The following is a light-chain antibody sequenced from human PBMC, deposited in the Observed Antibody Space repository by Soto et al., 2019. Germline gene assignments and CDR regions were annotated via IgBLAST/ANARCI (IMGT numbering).Light chain of an antibody. J-gene: IGKJ1*01. CDR2: AAS. CDR1: QTIMTY. Sequence: DIQMTQSPSSLSASVGDEVTITCRASQTIMTYLNWYQLKPGKPPRLLIYAASSLQSGVPSRFSGSGSGTDFTLTITRLQPEDFATYSCQQRYNSPQTFGQGTKVEIK. V-gene: IGKV1-39*01. CDR3: QQRYNSPQT.